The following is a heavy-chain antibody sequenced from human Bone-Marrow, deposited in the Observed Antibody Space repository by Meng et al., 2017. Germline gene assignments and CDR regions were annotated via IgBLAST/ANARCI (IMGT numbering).Heavy chain of an antibody. J-gene: IGHJ5*02. CDR3: ARDQDYYGSGSYYKRAWFDP. CDR1: GYTFTGYY. V-gene: IGHV1-2*02. D-gene: IGHD3-10*01. Sequence: VQFVTSGTEVKKPGASVNVSCKASGYTFTGYYMHWVRQAPGQGLEWMGWINPNSGGTNYAQKFQGRVTMTRDTSISTAYMELSRLRSDDTAVYYCARDQDYYGSGSYYKRAWFDPWGQGTLVTVSS. CDR2: INPNSGGT.